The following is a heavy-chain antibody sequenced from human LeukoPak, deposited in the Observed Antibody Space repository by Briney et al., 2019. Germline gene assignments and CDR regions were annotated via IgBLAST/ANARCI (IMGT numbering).Heavy chain of an antibody. V-gene: IGHV3-30*04. CDR3: AKDEIYHGSRSYYDY. J-gene: IGHJ4*02. CDR1: VFAFCSYA. Sequence: PGRSLRLSCAASVFAFCSYAILRVPPAPDKGGERVAVISYDGRNKKYTDSVKGRFTIPRDNSKNTLYLQMNSLRAEDTAVFYCAKDEIYHGSRSYYDYWGQGTLVTVSS. CDR2: ISYDGRNK. D-gene: IGHD3-10*01.